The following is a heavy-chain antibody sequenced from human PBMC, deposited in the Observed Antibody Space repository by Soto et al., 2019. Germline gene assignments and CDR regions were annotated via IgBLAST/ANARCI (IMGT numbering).Heavy chain of an antibody. D-gene: IGHD3-10*01. CDR2: ISYDGSNK. CDR3: AKGGKLWFGESYYYGMDV. V-gene: IGHV3-30*18. Sequence: QVQLVESGGGVVQPGRSLRLSCAASGFTFSSYGMHWVRQAPGKGLEWVAVISYDGSNKYYADSVKGRFTISRDNSKNTLYLQMNSLRAEDTAVYYCAKGGKLWFGESYYYGMDVWGQGTMVTVSS. CDR1: GFTFSSYG. J-gene: IGHJ6*02.